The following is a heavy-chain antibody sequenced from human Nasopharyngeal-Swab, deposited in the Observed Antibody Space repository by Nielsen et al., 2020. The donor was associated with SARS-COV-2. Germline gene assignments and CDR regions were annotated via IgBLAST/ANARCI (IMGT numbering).Heavy chain of an antibody. Sequence: GESLKISCAASGFTFSSYSMNWVRQAPGKGLEWVSYISSSSSTIYYADSVKGRFTISRDNAKNSLYLQMNSLRAEDTAVYYCARWSGYYYYYGMDVLGQGTTVTVSS. D-gene: IGHD3-3*01. CDR3: ARWSGYYYYYGMDV. CDR2: ISSSSSTI. J-gene: IGHJ6*02. V-gene: IGHV3-48*04. CDR1: GFTFSSYS.